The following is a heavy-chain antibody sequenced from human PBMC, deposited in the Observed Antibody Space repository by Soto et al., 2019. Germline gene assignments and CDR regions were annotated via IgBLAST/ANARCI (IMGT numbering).Heavy chain of an antibody. D-gene: IGHD3-9*01. CDR2: IYYSGST. CDR3: ARTVLRYFDWLLYPYGMDV. CDR1: GGSISSSSYY. Sequence: QLQRQESGPGLVKPSETLSLTCTVSGGSISSSSYYWGWIRQPPGKGLEWIGSIYYSGSTYYNPSLKSRVTISVDTSKNQFSLKLSSVTAADTAVYYCARTVLRYFDWLLYPYGMDVWGQGTTVTVSS. J-gene: IGHJ6*02. V-gene: IGHV4-39*01.